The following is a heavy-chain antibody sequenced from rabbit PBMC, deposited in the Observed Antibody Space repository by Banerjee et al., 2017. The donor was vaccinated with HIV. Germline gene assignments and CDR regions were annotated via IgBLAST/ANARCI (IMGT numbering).Heavy chain of an antibody. D-gene: IGHD4-1*01. Sequence: QEQLVESGGGLVRPEGSLKLSCTASGFSFSNKAVMCWVRQAPGKGLQWIACINAVTGKAVYATWAKGRFTFSKTSSTTVTLQMTSLTVADTATYFCARNRGSGWGDAVDPWGQGPSSPS. CDR3: ARNRGSGWGDAVDP. CDR1: GFSFSNKAV. V-gene: IGHV1S45*01. CDR2: INAVTGKA. J-gene: IGHJ2*01.